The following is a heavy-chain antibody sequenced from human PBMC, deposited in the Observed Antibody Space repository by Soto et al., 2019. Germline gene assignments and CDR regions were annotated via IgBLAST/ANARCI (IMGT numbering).Heavy chain of an antibody. V-gene: IGHV1-69*06. J-gene: IGHJ6*02. CDR3: ARDPRWFGSIDAPKYYYYGMDV. Sequence: GASVKVSCKASGGTFSSYAISWVRQAPGQGLEWMGGIIPIFGTANYAQKFQGRVTITADKSTSTAYMELSSLRSEDTAVYYCARDPRWFGSIDAPKYYYYGMDVRGQGTTVTVSS. CDR1: GGTFSSYA. CDR2: IIPIFGTA. D-gene: IGHD3-10*01.